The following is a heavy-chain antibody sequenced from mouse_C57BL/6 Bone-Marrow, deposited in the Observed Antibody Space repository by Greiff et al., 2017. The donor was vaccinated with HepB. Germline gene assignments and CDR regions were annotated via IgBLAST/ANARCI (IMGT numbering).Heavy chain of an antibody. CDR1: GYTFTSYW. CDR3: ARSHITTVVATPHWYFDV. CDR2: IYPGSGST. D-gene: IGHD1-1*01. Sequence: VQLQQPGAELVKPGASVKMSCKASGYTFTSYWITWVKQRPGQGLEWIGDIYPGSGSTNYNEKFKSKATLTVDTSSSTAYMQLSSLTSEDSAVYYCARSHITTVVATPHWYFDVWGTGTTVTVSS. V-gene: IGHV1-55*01. J-gene: IGHJ1*03.